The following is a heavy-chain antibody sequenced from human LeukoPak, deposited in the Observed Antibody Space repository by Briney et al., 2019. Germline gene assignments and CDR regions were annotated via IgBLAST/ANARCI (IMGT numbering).Heavy chain of an antibody. CDR2: ISSSSSTI. CDR3: VKDERGYSYGYF. Sequence: PGGSLRLSCAASGFTFSSYSMNWVRQAPGKGLEWVSYISSSSSTIYYADSVKGRFTISRDNSKNTLYLQMNSLRAEDTAVYYCVKDERGYSYGYFRGQGTLVTVSS. J-gene: IGHJ4*02. CDR1: GFTFSSYS. D-gene: IGHD5-18*01. V-gene: IGHV3-48*01.